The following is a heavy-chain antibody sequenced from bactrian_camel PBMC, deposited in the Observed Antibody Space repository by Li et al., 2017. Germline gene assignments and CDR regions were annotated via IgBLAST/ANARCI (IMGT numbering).Heavy chain of an antibody. D-gene: IGHD2*01. J-gene: IGHJ7*01. Sequence: HVQLVESGGDSVQPGGSLTLSCTVAGYTYGSCNLGWYHQAPGNECQLVSSLTSDGATYYADSVNGRFTISQDSAKNAVYLQMNFLRPDDTGIYYCAADRERAIGSVTRCGSYGMDYWGKGTQVTVS. CDR2: LTSDGAT. CDR1: GYTYGSCN. V-gene: IGHV3S53*01.